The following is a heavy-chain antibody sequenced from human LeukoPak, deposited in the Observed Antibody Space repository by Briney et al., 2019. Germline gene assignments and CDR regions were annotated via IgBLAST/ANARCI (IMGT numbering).Heavy chain of an antibody. D-gene: IGHD6-13*01. CDR2: ISGSGGST. J-gene: IGHJ4*02. CDR3: AKGNRIAAAGASDY. CDR1: GFTFSSYA. Sequence: GGSLRLSCAASGFTFSSYAMSWVRQAPGKGLEWVSAISGSGGSTYYAGSVKGRFTISRDNSKNTLYLQMNSLRAEDTAVYYCAKGNRIAAAGASDYWGQGTLVTVSS. V-gene: IGHV3-23*01.